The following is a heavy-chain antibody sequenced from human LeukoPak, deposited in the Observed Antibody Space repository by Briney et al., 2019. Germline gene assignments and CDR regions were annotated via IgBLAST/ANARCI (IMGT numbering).Heavy chain of an antibody. CDR2: IKPDGSTT. D-gene: IGHD1-14*01. CDR1: GFSFSSYW. J-gene: IGHJ5*02. Sequence: GGSLRLSGSASGFSFSSYWMHCDRQAPGKDLVWVSRIKPDGSTTSYADSVKGRFTVSRDNAKNTLYLQMNSLRAEDTAVYFCAKSDHFDPWGQGTLVTVSS. V-gene: IGHV3-74*01. CDR3: AKSDHFDP.